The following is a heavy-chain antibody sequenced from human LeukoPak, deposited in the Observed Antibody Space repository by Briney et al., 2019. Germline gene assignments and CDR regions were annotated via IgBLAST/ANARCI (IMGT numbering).Heavy chain of an antibody. CDR3: AXXXXSLYNGMDV. Sequence: GASVKVSCKASGGTFSTYATNWVRQAPGQGLEWMGRIIAILDRANYAQKLQGRVTITADKSTSTAYMELSSLRSEDTAVFYCAXXXXSLYNGMDVWGQGTTVTVSS. CDR2: IIAILDRA. V-gene: IGHV1-69*04. CDR1: GGTFSTYA. D-gene: IGHD2-21*02. J-gene: IGHJ6*02.